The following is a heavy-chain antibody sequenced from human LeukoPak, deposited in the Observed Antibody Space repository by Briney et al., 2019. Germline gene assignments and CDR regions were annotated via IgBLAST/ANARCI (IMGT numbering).Heavy chain of an antibody. CDR3: ARGPSTRSGSYYNY. Sequence: GGSLRLSCAASGFTFSSYWMHWVRQAPGKGLVWVSRINSDGSSTSYADSVKGRFTISRDNSKNTLYLQMNSLRAEDTAVYYCARGPSTRSGSYYNYWGQGTLVTVSS. V-gene: IGHV3-74*01. J-gene: IGHJ4*02. CDR2: INSDGSST. CDR1: GFTFSSYW. D-gene: IGHD1-26*01.